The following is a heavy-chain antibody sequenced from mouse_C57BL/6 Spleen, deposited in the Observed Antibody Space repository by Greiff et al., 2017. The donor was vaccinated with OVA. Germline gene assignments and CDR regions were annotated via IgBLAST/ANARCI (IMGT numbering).Heavy chain of an antibody. CDR2: IRNKANGYTT. V-gene: IGHV7-3*01. CDR1: GFTFTDYY. CDR3: ARVGRTTVVAGGYFDY. D-gene: IGHD1-1*01. Sequence: EVKLMESGGGLVQPGGSLSLSCAASGFTFTDYYMSWVRQPPGKALEWLGFIRNKANGYTTEYSASVKGRFTISRDNSQSILYLQMNALRAEDSATYYCARVGRTTVVAGGYFDYWGQGTTLTVSS. J-gene: IGHJ2*01.